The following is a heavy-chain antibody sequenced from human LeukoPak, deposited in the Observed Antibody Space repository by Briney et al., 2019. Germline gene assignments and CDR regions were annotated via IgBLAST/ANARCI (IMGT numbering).Heavy chain of an antibody. CDR2: ISAYNGNT. Sequence: ASVKVSCKASGYTFTSYGISWVRQAPGQGLEWMGWISAYNGNTNYAQKLQGRVTMTTDTSTSTAYMELRSLRSDDTAVYYCARGGGDILTGYYPPFDYWGQGTLVTVSS. D-gene: IGHD3-9*01. CDR1: GYTFTSYG. V-gene: IGHV1-18*01. J-gene: IGHJ4*02. CDR3: ARGGGDILTGYYPPFDY.